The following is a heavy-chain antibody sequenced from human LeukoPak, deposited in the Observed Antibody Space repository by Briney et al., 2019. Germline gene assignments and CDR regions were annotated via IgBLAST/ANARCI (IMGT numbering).Heavy chain of an antibody. D-gene: IGHD2-2*01. CDR2: ISAYNGNT. CDR3: AREEVVPAASGSFDAFDI. Sequence: GASVKVSCKASGYTFTSYGISWVRQAPGQGLEWMGWISAYNGNTNYAQKLQGRVTMTTDTSTSTAYMELRSLRSDDTTVYYCAREEVVPAASGSFDAFDIWGQGTMVTVSS. CDR1: GYTFTSYG. J-gene: IGHJ3*02. V-gene: IGHV1-18*01.